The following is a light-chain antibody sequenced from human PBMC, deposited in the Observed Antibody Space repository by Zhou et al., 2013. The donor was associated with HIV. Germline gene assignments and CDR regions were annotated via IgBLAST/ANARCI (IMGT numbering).Light chain of an antibody. CDR3: QQYDNGPPWT. J-gene: IGKJ1*01. CDR1: QSVATN. CDR2: GAS. V-gene: IGKV3-15*01. Sequence: EIVMTQSPDTLSVSPGERATLSCRASQSVATNLAWYQQRLGQAPRLLIYGASTRATGIPARFSGSGAWTDFTLTISSMQSEDFAVYYCQQYDNGPPWTFGPGTKVE.